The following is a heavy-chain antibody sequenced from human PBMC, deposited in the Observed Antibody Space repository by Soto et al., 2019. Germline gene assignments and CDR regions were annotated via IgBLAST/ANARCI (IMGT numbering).Heavy chain of an antibody. Sequence: PGESLNISCEGSGFDYTSHRSTWVRLLTGTVLDWLGNIDLVDSQNHYRPSFQAQVTPSADKSINTHYLQWAALRASDTAIYYCARLNFGVVTSVSCFDPWGPGTLVTVSS. J-gene: IGHJ5*02. CDR1: GFDYTSHR. CDR2: IDLVDSQN. CDR3: ARLNFGVVTSVSCFDP. D-gene: IGHD3-3*01. V-gene: IGHV5-10-1*04.